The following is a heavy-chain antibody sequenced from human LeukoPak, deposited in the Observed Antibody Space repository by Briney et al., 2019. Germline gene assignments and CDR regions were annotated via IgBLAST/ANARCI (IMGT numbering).Heavy chain of an antibody. CDR3: ARERKSSYDTLTGYYKSGAFDI. J-gene: IGHJ3*02. D-gene: IGHD3-9*01. Sequence: EASVKVSCKAAGYSLITYGISWVRQAPGQGLEWMGWISAYNGNTNYAQKLQGRVTVTTDTSTNTAYMELRSLRSDDTAVYYCARERKSSYDTLTGYYKSGAFDIWGQGTMVTVSS. V-gene: IGHV1-18*01. CDR1: GYSLITYG. CDR2: ISAYNGNT.